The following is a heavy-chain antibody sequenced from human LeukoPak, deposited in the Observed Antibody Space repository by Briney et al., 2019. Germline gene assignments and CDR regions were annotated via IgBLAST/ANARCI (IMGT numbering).Heavy chain of an antibody. CDR2: IDHREST. CDR1: GGSFSDYY. CDR3: ASRMYYYYGMDV. J-gene: IGHJ6*02. Sequence: SETLSLTCAVYGGSFSDYYWSWIRQPPGKGLEWIGEIDHRESTTYNPSLKSRVTISVDTSKNQFSLKLNSVTAADTAVYYCASRMYYYYGMDVWGQGTTVIVSS. V-gene: IGHV4-34*01.